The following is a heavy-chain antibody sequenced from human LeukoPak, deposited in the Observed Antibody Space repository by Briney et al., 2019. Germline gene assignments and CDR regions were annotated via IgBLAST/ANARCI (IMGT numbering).Heavy chain of an antibody. D-gene: IGHD2-2*01. Sequence: GGSLRLSCAASGFTFSTYWMTWIRQAPGKGLEWVANINQDGSEKYYVDSVKGRFTISRDNAKNSLFLQMNSLRAEDTAVYYCARVYCSTSSCPPYNCFDSWGQGTLVTVSS. CDR1: GFTFSTYW. V-gene: IGHV3-7*04. J-gene: IGHJ5*01. CDR2: INQDGSEK. CDR3: ARVYCSTSSCPPYNCFDS.